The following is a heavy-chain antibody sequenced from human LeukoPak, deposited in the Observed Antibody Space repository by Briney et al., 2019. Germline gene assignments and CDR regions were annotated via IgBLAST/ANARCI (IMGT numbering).Heavy chain of an antibody. CDR1: GDSVSRSDSY. V-gene: IGHV4-39*01. D-gene: IGHD3-22*01. J-gene: IGHJ4*02. CDR2: IYYSGRT. CDR3: ARVIGYCSGTSCPRAHYYDSSGYYFDY. Sequence: SETLSLTCSVSGDSVSRSDSYWDWIRQPPGKGLEWIGTIYYSGRTYYSPSLKSRVTMSVDPSNNQFSLNLRPVTAADTALYYCARVIGYCSGTSCPRAHYYDSSGYYFDYWGQGTLVTVSS.